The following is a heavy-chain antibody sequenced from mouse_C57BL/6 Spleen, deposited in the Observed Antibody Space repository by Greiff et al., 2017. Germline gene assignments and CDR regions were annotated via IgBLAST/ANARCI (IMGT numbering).Heavy chain of an antibody. D-gene: IGHD1-1*01. V-gene: IGHV2-6-1*01. CDR1: GFSLTSYG. CDR3: ARHKDGSSYDAWFAY. Sequence: QVQLKQSGPGLVAPSQSLSITCTVSGFSLTSYGVHWVRQPPGKGLEWLVVIWSDGSTTYNSALKSRLSISKDNSKSQVFLKMNSLQTDDTAMYYCARHKDGSSYDAWFAYWGQGTLVTVSA. J-gene: IGHJ3*01. CDR2: IWSDGST.